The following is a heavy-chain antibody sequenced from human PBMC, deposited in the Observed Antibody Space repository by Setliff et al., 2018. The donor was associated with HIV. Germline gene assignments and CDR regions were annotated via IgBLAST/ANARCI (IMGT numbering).Heavy chain of an antibody. V-gene: IGHV3-7*01. Sequence: PGGSLRLSCAASGFTFSKYWMSWVRQAPGKGLEWVASVNPDGSEASSVGSMKGRFTVSRDNAKNSLSLQMNSLRVEDTAIYYCADPPSGFWGQGMLVTVSS. CDR3: ADPPSGF. CDR2: VNPDGSEA. CDR1: GFTFSKYW. J-gene: IGHJ4*02. D-gene: IGHD3-10*01.